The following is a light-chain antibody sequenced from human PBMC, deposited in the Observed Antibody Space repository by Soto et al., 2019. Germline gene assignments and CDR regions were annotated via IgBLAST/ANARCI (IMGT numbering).Light chain of an antibody. CDR3: QQYGRSPVT. CDR1: QSVRTSY. J-gene: IGKJ3*01. Sequence: EIVLTQSPDTLSLSPGERAPLSCRASQSVRTSYLAWYQQKPGQAPRLLIYDASSRATGIPDRFSGSGSGTDFPLTIRRLEPADFAIYHCQQYGRSPVTFGPGTKVDIK. CDR2: DAS. V-gene: IGKV3-20*01.